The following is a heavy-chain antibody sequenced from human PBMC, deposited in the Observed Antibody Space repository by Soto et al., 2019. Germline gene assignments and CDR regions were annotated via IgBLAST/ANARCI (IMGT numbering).Heavy chain of an antibody. CDR2: INPSRDWK. Sequence: QVQLVQSGTEVKKPGASVMVSCKASGYTFIDYTMQWVRQAPGQGLEWMGMINPSRDWKTYSQRFQGRLSVTRDTSTSTVYLELSSLTSEDTAVYYCAREVGDWDHWGQGTLVTVSS. V-gene: IGHV1-46*01. J-gene: IGHJ4*02. D-gene: IGHD1-26*01. CDR3: AREVGDWDH. CDR1: GYTFIDYT.